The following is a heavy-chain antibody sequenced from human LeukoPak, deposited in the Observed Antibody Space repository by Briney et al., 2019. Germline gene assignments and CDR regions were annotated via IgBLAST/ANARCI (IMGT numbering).Heavy chain of an antibody. D-gene: IGHD3-3*01. V-gene: IGHV3-11*01. J-gene: IGHJ4*02. CDR1: GFTFSDYY. CDR2: ISSSGSTI. Sequence: GGSLRLSCAASGFTFSDYYMSWIGQAPGKGLEWVSYISSSGSTIYYADSVKGRFTISRDNAKNSLYLQMNSLRAEDTAVYYCARAGDDFWSGYYLDYWGQGTLVTVSS. CDR3: ARAGDDFWSGYYLDY.